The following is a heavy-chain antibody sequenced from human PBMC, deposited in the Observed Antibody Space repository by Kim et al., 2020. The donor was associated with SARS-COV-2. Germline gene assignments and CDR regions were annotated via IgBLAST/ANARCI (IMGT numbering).Heavy chain of an antibody. V-gene: IGHV1-46*01. J-gene: IGHJ4*02. CDR1: GYTLTSHY. D-gene: IGHD1-1*01. CDR2: ITPSGDRP. CDR3: ARDGGSYGNNDY. Sequence: ASVKVSCKASGYTLTSHYMHWVRQAPGQGLEWMGIITPSGDRPTYAQKFQGRVTVTSDTSTSTVYMELSSLRSDDTAVYYCARDGGSYGNNDYRGQGTLVTVSS.